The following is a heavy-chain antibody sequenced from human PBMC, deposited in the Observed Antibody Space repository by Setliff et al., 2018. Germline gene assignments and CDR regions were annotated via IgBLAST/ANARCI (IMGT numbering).Heavy chain of an antibody. Sequence: SETLSLTCTVSGGSISSGGYYWSWIRQHPGKGLEWIGYIYYSGSTYYNSSLKSRVTISVDKSKNQFSLKLSSVTAADTAVYYCARSSYSGSYLNVWGQGTTVTVSS. CDR2: IYYSGST. V-gene: IGHV4-31*03. CDR1: GGSISSGGYY. D-gene: IGHD1-26*01. J-gene: IGHJ6*02. CDR3: ARSSYSGSYLNV.